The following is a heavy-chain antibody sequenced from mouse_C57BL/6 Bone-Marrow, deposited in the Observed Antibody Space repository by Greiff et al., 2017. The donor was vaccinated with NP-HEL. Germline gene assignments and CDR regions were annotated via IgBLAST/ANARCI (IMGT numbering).Heavy chain of an antibody. D-gene: IGHD2-4*01. CDR3: ASLDYDYAMDY. J-gene: IGHJ4*01. V-gene: IGHV1-81*01. CDR2: IYPRSGNT. CDR1: GYTFTSYG. Sequence: QVQLQQSGAELARPGASVKLSCKASGYTFTSYGISWVKQRPGQGLEWIGEIYPRSGNTYYNEKFKGKATLTADKSSSTAYMELRSLTSEDSAVYFCASLDYDYAMDYWGQGTSVTVSS.